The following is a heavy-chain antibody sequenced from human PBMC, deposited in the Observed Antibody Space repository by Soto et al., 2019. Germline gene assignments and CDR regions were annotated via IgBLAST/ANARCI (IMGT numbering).Heavy chain of an antibody. V-gene: IGHV3-72*01. CDR1: GFTFSDHY. D-gene: IGHD6-13*01. J-gene: IGHJ6*02. CDR3: ARSSIAAAHFYYYYYGMDV. CDR2: TRNKASSYTT. Sequence: PGGSLRLSCAASGFTFSDHYMDWVRQAPGKGLEWVGRTRNKASSYTTEYAASVKGRFTISRDDSKNSLYLQMNSLKTEDTAVYYCARSSIAAAHFYYYYYGMDVWGQGTTVTV.